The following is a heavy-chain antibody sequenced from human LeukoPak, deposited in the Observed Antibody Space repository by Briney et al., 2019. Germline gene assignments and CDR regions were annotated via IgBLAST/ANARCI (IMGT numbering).Heavy chain of an antibody. D-gene: IGHD3-22*01. CDR1: GYSFTSYW. J-gene: IGHJ4*02. CDR2: IYPGDSDT. V-gene: IGHV5-51*01. CDR3: ASWSLDYDSSGYSDYFDY. Sequence: PGESLKISCKGSGYSFTSYWIGWVRQMPGKGLEWMGIIYPGDSDTRYSPSFQGQVTISADKSISTAYLQWSSLKASDTAMYYCASWSLDYDSSGYSDYFDYWGQGTLVTVSS.